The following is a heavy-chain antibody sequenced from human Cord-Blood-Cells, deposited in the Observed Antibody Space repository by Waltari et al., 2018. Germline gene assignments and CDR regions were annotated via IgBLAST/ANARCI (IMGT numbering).Heavy chain of an antibody. J-gene: IGHJ4*02. CDR3: AKDRLYYYDSSGYFDN. CDR1: GFTFSSYG. D-gene: IGHD3-22*01. Sequence: QVQLVESGGGVVQPGRSLRLSCAASGFTFSSYGMHWVRQAPGKGLGWVAVISYDGSNKYYADSVKGRFTISRDNSKNTLYLQMNSLRAEDTAVYYCAKDRLYYYDSSGYFDNWGQGTLVTVSS. V-gene: IGHV3-30*18. CDR2: ISYDGSNK.